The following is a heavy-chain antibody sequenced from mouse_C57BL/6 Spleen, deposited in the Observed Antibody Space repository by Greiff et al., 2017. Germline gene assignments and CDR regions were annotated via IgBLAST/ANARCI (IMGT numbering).Heavy chain of an antibody. CDR2: IDPSDSYT. D-gene: IGHD1-1*01. J-gene: IGHJ2*01. CDR3: ARGRITTVVEMYYFDY. Sequence: QVQLQQPGAELVMPGASVKLSCKASGYTFTSYWMHWVQQRPGQGLEWIGEIDPSDSYTNYNQKFKGKSTLTVDKSSSTAYMQLSSLTSEDSAVYYCARGRITTVVEMYYFDYWGQGTTLTVSS. CDR1: GYTFTSYW. V-gene: IGHV1-69*01.